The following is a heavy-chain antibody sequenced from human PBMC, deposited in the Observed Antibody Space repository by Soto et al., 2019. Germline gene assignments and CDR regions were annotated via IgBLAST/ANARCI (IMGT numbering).Heavy chain of an antibody. CDR3: ARPSSGWAEYFQH. J-gene: IGHJ1*01. D-gene: IGHD6-19*01. V-gene: IGHV6-1*01. Sequence: SQTLSLTCAISGDSVSSNSAAWNWIRQSPSRGLEWLGRTYYRSKWYNDYAVSVKSRVTISVDTSKNQFSLKLSSVTAADTAVYYCARPSSGWAEYFQHWGQGTLVTVSS. CDR2: TYYRSKWYN. CDR1: GDSVSSNSAA.